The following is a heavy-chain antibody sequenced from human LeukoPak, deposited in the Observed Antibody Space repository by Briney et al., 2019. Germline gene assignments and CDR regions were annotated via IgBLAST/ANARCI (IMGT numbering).Heavy chain of an antibody. CDR2: IKSKTDGGTT. V-gene: IGHV3-15*01. CDR1: GFTFSNAW. J-gene: IGHJ4*02. Sequence: PGGSLRLSCAASGFTFSNAWMSWVRQAPGKGLEWVGRIKSKTDGGTTDYAAPVKGRFTISRDDSKNTLYLQMNSLKTEDTAVYYCTTDYYSSGSYYFDYWGQGTLVTVSS. CDR3: TTDYYSSGSYYFDY. D-gene: IGHD6-19*01.